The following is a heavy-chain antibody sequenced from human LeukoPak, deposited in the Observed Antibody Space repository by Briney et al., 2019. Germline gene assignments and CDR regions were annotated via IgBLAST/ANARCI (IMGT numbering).Heavy chain of an antibody. D-gene: IGHD4-17*01. Sequence: ASVKVSCKASGYTFTNYGISWVRQAPGQGLEWMGLISAYNGNTNYAQKLQGRVTMTTDTSTSTAYMELGSLRSDDTAVYFCTRDPTVTYPYYFDSWGQGTLVTVSS. V-gene: IGHV1-18*01. CDR1: GYTFTNYG. CDR3: TRDPTVTYPYYFDS. CDR2: ISAYNGNT. J-gene: IGHJ4*02.